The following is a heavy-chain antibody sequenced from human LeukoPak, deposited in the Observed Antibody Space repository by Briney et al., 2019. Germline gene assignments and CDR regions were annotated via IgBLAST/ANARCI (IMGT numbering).Heavy chain of an antibody. CDR3: ASLGYDILAGYYSYY. Sequence: PSETLSLTCTVSGGSISSYYWSWIRQPPGKGLEWSGYIYYGGSTNYNTSIKSRVTISVDASKHQFSLMLSSVTAADTAVYYCASLGYDILAGYYSYYWGQGTLVTVSS. D-gene: IGHD3-9*01. CDR1: GGSISSYY. CDR2: IYYGGST. J-gene: IGHJ4*02. V-gene: IGHV4-59*08.